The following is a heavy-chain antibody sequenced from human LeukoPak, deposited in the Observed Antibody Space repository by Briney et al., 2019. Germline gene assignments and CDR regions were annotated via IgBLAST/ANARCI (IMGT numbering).Heavy chain of an antibody. V-gene: IGHV3-9*03. D-gene: IGHD6-19*01. CDR1: GFTFDDYA. CDR3: AKVAFGGIAVAGPFDY. CDR2: ISWNSGSI. Sequence: GGSLRLSCAASGFTFDDYAMHWVRQAPGKGLERVSGISWNSGSIGYADSVKGRFTISRDNAKNSLYLQMNSLRAEDMALYYCAKVAFGGIAVAGPFDYWGQGTLVTVSS. J-gene: IGHJ4*02.